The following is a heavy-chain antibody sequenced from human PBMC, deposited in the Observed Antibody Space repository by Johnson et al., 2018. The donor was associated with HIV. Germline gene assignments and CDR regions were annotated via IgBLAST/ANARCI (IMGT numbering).Heavy chain of an antibody. CDR1: GFTFSSYA. D-gene: IGHD2-21*01. CDR3: ARGGHAVVAKPFGAFDI. V-gene: IGHV3-30-3*01. CDR2: ISYDGSNK. Sequence: QVQLLESGGGFVQPGGSLRLSCAASGFTFSSYAMHWVRQAPGKGLEWVAVISYDGSNKYYADSVKGRFTISRDNSKNTLYLQMNSLRAEDTVVYYCARGGHAVVAKPFGAFDIWGQGTMVTVSS. J-gene: IGHJ3*02.